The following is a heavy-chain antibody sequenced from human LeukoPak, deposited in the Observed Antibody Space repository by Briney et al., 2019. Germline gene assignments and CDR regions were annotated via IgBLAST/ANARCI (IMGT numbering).Heavy chain of an antibody. V-gene: IGHV1-18*01. Sequence: GASVKVSCKASGYMFISYGISWVRQAPGQGLKWMGWISANNGNANYAQKLQGRVNMTRDTSTSTAYMELRSLRSDDTAVYYCARDVSHRLFYDSSGYYILFDYWGQGTLVTVSS. J-gene: IGHJ4*02. CDR3: ARDVSHRLFYDSSGYYILFDY. CDR1: GYMFISYG. CDR2: ISANNGNA. D-gene: IGHD3-22*01.